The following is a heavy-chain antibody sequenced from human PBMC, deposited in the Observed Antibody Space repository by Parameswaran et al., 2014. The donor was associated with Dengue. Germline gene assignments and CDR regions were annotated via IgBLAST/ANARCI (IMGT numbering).Heavy chain of an antibody. CDR2: IKQDGSEK. J-gene: IGHJ4*02. V-gene: IGHV3-7*03. D-gene: IGHD3-3*01. Sequence: VRQAPGKGLEWVANIKQDGSEKYYVDSVKGRFTISRDNAKNSLYLQMNSLRAEDTAVYYCARDYGGVFGVVLPDYWGQGTLVTVSS. CDR3: ARDYGGVFGVVLPDY.